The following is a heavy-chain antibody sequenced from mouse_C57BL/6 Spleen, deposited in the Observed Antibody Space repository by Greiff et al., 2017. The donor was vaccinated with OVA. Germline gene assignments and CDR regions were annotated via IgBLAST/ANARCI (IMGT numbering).Heavy chain of an antibody. V-gene: IGHV1-82*01. CDR2: IYPGDGDT. D-gene: IGHD2-5*01. J-gene: IGHJ2*01. CDR3: AAHSNYPYYFDY. CDR1: GYAFSSSW. Sequence: QVHVKQSGPELVKPGASVKISCKASGYAFSSSWMNWVKQRPGKGLEWIGRIYPGDGDTNYNGKFKGKATLTADKSSSTAYMQLSSLTSEDSAVYFCAAHSNYPYYFDYWGQGTTLTVSS.